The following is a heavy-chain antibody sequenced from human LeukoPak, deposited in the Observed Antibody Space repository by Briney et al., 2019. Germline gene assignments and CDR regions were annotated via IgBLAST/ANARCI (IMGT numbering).Heavy chain of an antibody. CDR3: ASRRSIVGATTSPHFDY. J-gene: IGHJ4*02. D-gene: IGHD1-26*01. CDR1: GGSFSGYY. CDR2: INHSGST. V-gene: IGHV4-34*01. Sequence: SDTLSLTCAVYGGSFSGYYWSWIRQPPGKGLEWIGEINHSGSTNYNPSLKSQVTISVDTSKNQFSLKLSSVTAADTAVYYCASRRSIVGATTSPHFDYWGQGTLVTVSS.